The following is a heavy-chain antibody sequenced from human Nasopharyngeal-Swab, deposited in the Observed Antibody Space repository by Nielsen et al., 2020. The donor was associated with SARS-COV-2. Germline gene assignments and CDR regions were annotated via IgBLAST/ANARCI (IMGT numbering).Heavy chain of an antibody. V-gene: IGHV4-59*08. Sequence: GSLRLSCTVSGGSINPYYWSWIRQPPGKGLEWIGHISYSGSTHYDPSSRSRVTMSVDTSKNQFSLKLTSATAADTAVYYCVRHEGGTTLDYWGQGTLVTVSS. CDR2: ISYSGST. CDR3: VRHEGGTTLDY. D-gene: IGHD1-7*01. CDR1: GGSINPYY. J-gene: IGHJ4*02.